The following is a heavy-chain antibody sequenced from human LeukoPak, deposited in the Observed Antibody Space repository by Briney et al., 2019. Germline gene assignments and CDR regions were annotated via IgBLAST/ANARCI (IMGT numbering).Heavy chain of an antibody. Sequence: PGGSLRLSCAASGFTFSSYWMSWVRQAPGKGLERVANIKQDGSEKYYVDSVKGRFTISRDNAKNSLYLQMNSLRAEDTAVYYCARAGYYYDSSGYYPNWFDPWGQGTLVTVSS. V-gene: IGHV3-7*01. J-gene: IGHJ5*02. CDR1: GFTFSSYW. CDR3: ARAGYYYDSSGYYPNWFDP. CDR2: IKQDGSEK. D-gene: IGHD3-22*01.